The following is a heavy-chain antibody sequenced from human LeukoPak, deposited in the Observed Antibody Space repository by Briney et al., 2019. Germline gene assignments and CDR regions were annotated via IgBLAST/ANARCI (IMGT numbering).Heavy chain of an antibody. V-gene: IGHV1-18*01. D-gene: IGHD3-22*01. CDR2: ISAYNGNT. CDR1: GYTFTSYG. Sequence: ASVKVSCKASGYTFTSYGISWVRQAPGQGLEWMGWISAYNGNTNYAQKLQGRVTMTTDTSTSTAYMELRSLRSDDTAVYYCARRRPSLPQYYYDSSGYLDYWGQGTLVTVSS. CDR3: ARRRPSLPQYYYDSSGYLDY. J-gene: IGHJ4*02.